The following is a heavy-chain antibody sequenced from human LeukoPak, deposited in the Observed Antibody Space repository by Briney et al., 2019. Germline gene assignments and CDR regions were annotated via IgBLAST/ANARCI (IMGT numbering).Heavy chain of an antibody. CDR3: ARAWDGDYPPAFDY. D-gene: IGHD4-17*01. V-gene: IGHV4-59*01. CDR1: GGSISSYY. J-gene: IGHJ4*02. Sequence: PSETLSLTCTVSGGSISSYYWSWIRQPPGKGLEWIGYIYYSGSTNYNPSLKSRVTISVDTSKNQLSLKLSSVTAADTAVYYCARAWDGDYPPAFDYWGQGTLVTVSS. CDR2: IYYSGST.